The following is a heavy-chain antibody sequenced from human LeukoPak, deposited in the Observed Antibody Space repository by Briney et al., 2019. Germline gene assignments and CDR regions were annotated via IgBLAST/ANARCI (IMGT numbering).Heavy chain of an antibody. Sequence: ASVRVSCKASGYTFTSYGISWVRQAPGQGLEWMGWISAYNGSTNYAQKLQGRVTMTTDTSTSTAYMELRSLRSDDTAVYYCASTAMSYYYMDVWGKGTTVTVSS. J-gene: IGHJ6*03. CDR1: GYTFTSYG. D-gene: IGHD5-18*01. V-gene: IGHV1-18*01. CDR3: ASTAMSYYYMDV. CDR2: ISAYNGST.